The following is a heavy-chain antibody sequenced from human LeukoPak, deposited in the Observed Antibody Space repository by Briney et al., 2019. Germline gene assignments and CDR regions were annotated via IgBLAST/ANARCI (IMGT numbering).Heavy chain of an antibody. CDR1: GFTFSSYG. CDR3: ARGAWAQVAADY. V-gene: IGHV3-30*02. CDR2: IRYDGSNK. D-gene: IGHD6-19*01. Sequence: GGSLRLSCAASGFTFSSYGMHWVRQAPGKRLEWVAFIRYDGSNKYYADSVKGRFTISRDNSKNTLYLQMNSLRAEDTAVYYCARGAWAQVAADYWGQGTLVTVSS. J-gene: IGHJ4*02.